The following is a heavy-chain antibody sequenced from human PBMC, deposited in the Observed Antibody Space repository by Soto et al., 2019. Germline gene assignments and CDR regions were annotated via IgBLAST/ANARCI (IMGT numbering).Heavy chain of an antibody. D-gene: IGHD3-22*01. J-gene: IGHJ5*02. CDR3: ARAHTMMILDRFDP. CDR2: IWFDGSKK. CDR1: GFKFRNYA. V-gene: IGHV3-33*01. Sequence: RGSLRLSCAASGFKFRNYAIHWVRQAPGKGLEWLAVIWFDGSKKYYADSVKGRFTISRDNSKNTVYLDMNSLTADDSGVFYCARAHTMMILDRFDPWGHGTLVTVSS.